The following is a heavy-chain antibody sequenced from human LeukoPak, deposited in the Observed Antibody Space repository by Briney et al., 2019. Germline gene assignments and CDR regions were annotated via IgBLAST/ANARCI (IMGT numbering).Heavy chain of an antibody. J-gene: IGHJ4*02. D-gene: IGHD3-10*01. Sequence: PGGSLRLSCAASGLTFSSYSMNWVRQAPGKGLEWVSSISSSSYIYYADSVKGRFTISRDNARNSLYLQMNSLRAEDTAVYYCARDTTMVRGVIPFDYWGQGTLVTVSS. CDR2: ISSSSYI. V-gene: IGHV3-21*01. CDR3: ARDTTMVRGVIPFDY. CDR1: GLTFSSYS.